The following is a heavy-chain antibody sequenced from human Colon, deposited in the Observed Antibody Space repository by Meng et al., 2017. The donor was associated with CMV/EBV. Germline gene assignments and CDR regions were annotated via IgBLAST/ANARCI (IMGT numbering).Heavy chain of an antibody. V-gene: IGHV3-20*04. CDR1: GFRLGDVV. D-gene: IGHD2-21*01. Sequence: CACGGFRLGDVVMGSVRKVSGKVMEWVASNDWNGGTTPDAESVRRRFTVSRDNAKTSLYLNINSLRPEDTALYYCAKDFMSACDSWGRGTLVTVSS. CDR2: NDWNGGTT. J-gene: IGHJ4*02. CDR3: AKDFMSACDS.